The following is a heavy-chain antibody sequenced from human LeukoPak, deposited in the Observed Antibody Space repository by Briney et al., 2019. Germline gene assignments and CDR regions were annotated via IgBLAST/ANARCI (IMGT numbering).Heavy chain of an antibody. CDR1: GYTFTGYF. CDR2: INPNSAGT. J-gene: IGHJ4*02. CDR3: ARKVGHSGSYVYYFDY. V-gene: IGHV1-2*02. D-gene: IGHD3-10*01. Sequence: ASVKVSCKASGYTFTGYFIHWVRQAPGQGLEWMGWINPNSAGTNYAQKFQGRVTMTRDTSISTAYMELSRLRSDDTAVYYYARKVGHSGSYVYYFDYGGQGTLDTVSS.